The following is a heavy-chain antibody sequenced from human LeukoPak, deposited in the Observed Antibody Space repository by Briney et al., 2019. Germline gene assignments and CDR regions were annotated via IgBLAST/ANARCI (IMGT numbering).Heavy chain of an antibody. J-gene: IGHJ4*02. V-gene: IGHV3-30*04. CDR3: ARDRYYGSGSYSIDY. Sequence: GGPLRLSCAASGFTFTSYAMHWVRQAPGKGLEWVAVISYDGSNKYYADSVKGRFTFSRDNSKNTLNLQMNSLRAEDTAVYYCARDRYYGSGSYSIDYWGQGTLVTVSS. CDR1: GFTFTSYA. CDR2: ISYDGSNK. D-gene: IGHD3-10*01.